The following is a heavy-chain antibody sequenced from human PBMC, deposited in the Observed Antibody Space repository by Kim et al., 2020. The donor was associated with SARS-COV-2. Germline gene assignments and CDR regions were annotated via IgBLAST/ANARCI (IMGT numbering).Heavy chain of an antibody. Sequence: SETLSLTCTVSGYSISSGYYWGWIRQPPGKGLEWIGSIYHSGSTYYNPSLKSRVTISVDTSKNQFSLKLSSVTAADTAVYYCARVVSTQSDYWGQGTLVTVSS. V-gene: IGHV4-38-2*02. D-gene: IGHD2-2*01. J-gene: IGHJ4*02. CDR2: IYHSGST. CDR1: GYSISSGYY. CDR3: ARVVSTQSDY.